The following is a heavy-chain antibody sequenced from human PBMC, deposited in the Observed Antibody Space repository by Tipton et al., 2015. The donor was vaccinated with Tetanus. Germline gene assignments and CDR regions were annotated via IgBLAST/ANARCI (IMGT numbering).Heavy chain of an antibody. J-gene: IGHJ6*02. Sequence: SLRLSCAASGFTFSSYDMHWVRQATGKGLEWVSAIGTAGDTYYPGSVKGRFTISRENAKNSLYLQMNSLRAGDTAVYYCARGRRREYYYYGMDVWGQGTTVTVSS. CDR3: ARGRRREYYYYGMDV. D-gene: IGHD5-24*01. CDR1: GFTFSSYD. CDR2: IGTAGDT. V-gene: IGHV3-13*01.